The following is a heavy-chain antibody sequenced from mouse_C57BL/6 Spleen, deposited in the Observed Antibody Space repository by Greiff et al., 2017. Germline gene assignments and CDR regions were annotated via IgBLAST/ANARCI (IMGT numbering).Heavy chain of an antibody. D-gene: IGHD1-1*01. CDR3: ARGGYYGSSYIFDY. V-gene: IGHV1-76*01. CDR2: IYPGSGNT. J-gene: IGHJ2*01. CDR1: GYTFTDYY. Sequence: QVQLQQSGAELVRPGASVKLSCTASGYTFTDYYINWVKQRPGQGLEWIARIYPGSGNTYYNEKFKGQATLTAEKSSSTAYMQLSSLTSEDSAVYFCARGGYYGSSYIFDYWGQGTTLTVSS.